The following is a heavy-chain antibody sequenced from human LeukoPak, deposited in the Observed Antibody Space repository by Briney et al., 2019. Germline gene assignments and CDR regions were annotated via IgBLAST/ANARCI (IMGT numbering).Heavy chain of an antibody. D-gene: IGHD6-19*01. CDR1: GYTFTGYY. CDR2: INPNTGGT. CDR3: ARPSSGWYVLDY. J-gene: IGHJ4*02. V-gene: IGHV1-2*02. Sequence: ASVKVSCKASGYTFTGYYMHWVRQAPGQGLEWMGWINPNTGGTNYAQKFQGRVTMARDTSISTAYMELSRLRSDDTAVYYCARPSSGWYVLDYWGQGTLVTVSS.